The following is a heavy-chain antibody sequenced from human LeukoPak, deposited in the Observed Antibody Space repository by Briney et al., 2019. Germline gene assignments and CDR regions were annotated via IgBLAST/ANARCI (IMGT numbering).Heavy chain of an antibody. D-gene: IGHD5-18*01. CDR3: ARGKVGYSYGYYYYYMDV. CDR1: GASISSYY. CDR2: IYYSGST. V-gene: IGHV4-59*01. J-gene: IGHJ6*03. Sequence: SETLSLTCTVSGASISSYYWSWIRQPPGKELEWIGYIYYSGSTNYNPSLKSRVTISVDTSKNQFSLKLSSVTAADTAVYYCARGKVGYSYGYYYYYMDVWGKGTTVTVSS.